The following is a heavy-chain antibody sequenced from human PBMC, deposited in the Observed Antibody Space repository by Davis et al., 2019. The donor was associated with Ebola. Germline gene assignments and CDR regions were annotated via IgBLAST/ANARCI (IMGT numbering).Heavy chain of an antibody. V-gene: IGHV4-59*08. CDR3: ARAYCFGDVCLMDYYGMDV. J-gene: IGHJ6*02. D-gene: IGHD2-8*02. Sequence: SETLSLTCTVSGGSLNSYYWSWTRQSPGKGLEWIGYIYYSGSTNYNPSLKSRVTISVDTSKNQFSLKLRSVTAAETAMYYCARAYCFGDVCLMDYYGMDVWGQGTTVTVS. CDR1: GGSLNSYY. CDR2: IYYSGST.